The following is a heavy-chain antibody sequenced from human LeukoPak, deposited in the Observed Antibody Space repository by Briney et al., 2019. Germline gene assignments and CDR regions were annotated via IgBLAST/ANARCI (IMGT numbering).Heavy chain of an antibody. D-gene: IGHD2-2*01. Sequence: SETLSLTCAVYGGSFSGYYWSWIRQPPGKGLEWIGEINHSGSTNYNPSLKSRVTISVDTSKNQFSLKLSSVTAADTAVYYCARPYCSSTSCYRWFDPWGQGTLVTVSS. J-gene: IGHJ5*02. V-gene: IGHV4-34*01. CDR1: GGSFSGYY. CDR2: INHSGST. CDR3: ARPYCSSTSCYRWFDP.